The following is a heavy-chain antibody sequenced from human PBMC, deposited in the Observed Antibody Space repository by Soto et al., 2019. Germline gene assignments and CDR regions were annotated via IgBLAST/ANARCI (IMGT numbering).Heavy chain of an antibody. CDR2: IYPGDSDT. CDR1: GYSFTSYW. J-gene: IGHJ4*02. D-gene: IGHD3-9*01. Sequence: PGESLKISCKGSGYSFTSYWIGWVRQMPGKGLEWMGIIYPGDSDTRYSPSFQGQVTISADKSISTAYLQWSSLKASDTAMYYCARHSAGDDILTGYQRDNEYYFDYWGQGTLVTVSS. V-gene: IGHV5-51*01. CDR3: ARHSAGDDILTGYQRDNEYYFDY.